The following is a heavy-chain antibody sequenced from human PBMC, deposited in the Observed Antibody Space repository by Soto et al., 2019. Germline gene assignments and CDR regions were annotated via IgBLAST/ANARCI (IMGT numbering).Heavy chain of an antibody. J-gene: IGHJ6*03. CDR2: INAGNGNT. CDR1: GYTFTSYA. CDR3: ARVLSYSSSPHSPPGHYYYMDV. Sequence: EASVKVSCKASGYTFTSYAMHWVRQAPGQRLEWMGWINAGNGNTKYSQKFQGRVTITRDTSASTAYMELSSLRSEDTAVYYCARVLSYSSSPHSPPGHYYYMDVWGKGTTVTVSS. D-gene: IGHD6-6*01. V-gene: IGHV1-3*01.